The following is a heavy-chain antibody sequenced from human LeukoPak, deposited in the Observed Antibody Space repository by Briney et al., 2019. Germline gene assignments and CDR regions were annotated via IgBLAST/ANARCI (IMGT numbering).Heavy chain of an antibody. Sequence: GGSLRLSCAASGFTFSDYYMTWIRQAPGKGLEWLSYISGSGDVINYADSVKGRFTISRDNARNSLYLQMNSLRAEDTAVYYCSRDRRLIDYRGPGTLVTVSS. CDR3: SRDRRLIDY. D-gene: IGHD5-12*01. V-gene: IGHV3-11*01. CDR2: ISGSGDVI. J-gene: IGHJ4*02. CDR1: GFTFSDYY.